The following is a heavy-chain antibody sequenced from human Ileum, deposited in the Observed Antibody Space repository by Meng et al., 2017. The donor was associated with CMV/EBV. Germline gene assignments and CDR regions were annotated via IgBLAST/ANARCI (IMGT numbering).Heavy chain of an antibody. CDR3: ARVPEGGYSYDVDY. CDR2: INAGNGNT. V-gene: IGHV1-3*01. D-gene: IGHD5-18*01. CDR1: GYTFTSYA. J-gene: IGHJ4*02. Sequence: SGYTFTSYAMHWVRQAPGQRLEWMGWINAGNGNTKYSQKFQGRVTITRDTSASTAYMELSSLRSEDTAVYYCARVPEGGYSYDVDYWGQGTLVTVSS.